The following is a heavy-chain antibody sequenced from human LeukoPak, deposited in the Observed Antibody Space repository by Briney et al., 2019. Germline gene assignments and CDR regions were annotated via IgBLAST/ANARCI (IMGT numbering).Heavy chain of an antibody. CDR1: GFAFSNYW. CDR3: VGAPLDY. J-gene: IGHJ4*02. CDR2: INQDGSAK. Sequence: GGSLRLSCAISGFAFSNYWMSWVRQAPGKGLEWVGKINQDGSAKYYVDSVKGRFTISRDNAKNSLYLQIDSLRAEDTAVYYCVGAPLDYWGQGTLVTVSS. V-gene: IGHV3-7*03.